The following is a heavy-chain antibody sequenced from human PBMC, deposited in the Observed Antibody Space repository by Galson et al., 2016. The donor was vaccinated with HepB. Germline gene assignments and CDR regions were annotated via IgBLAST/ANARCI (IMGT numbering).Heavy chain of an antibody. CDR1: GLSVSINY. CDR2: IYSGGST. V-gene: IGHV3-66*02. J-gene: IGHJ4*02. D-gene: IGHD5-18*01. CDR3: AKDGGYAYALGY. Sequence: LRLSCAASGLSVSINYMSWVRQAPGKGLEWVSVIYSGGSTFYADSVKGRSTISRDNSKNTLYLQMNSLRSEDTAVYYCAKDGGYAYALGYWGRGTLVTVSS.